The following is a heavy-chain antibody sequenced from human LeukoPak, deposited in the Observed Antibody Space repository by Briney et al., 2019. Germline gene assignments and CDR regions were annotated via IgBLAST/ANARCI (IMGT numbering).Heavy chain of an antibody. D-gene: IGHD2-2*02. V-gene: IGHV3-74*01. CDR3: ARDRDHCSSTSCYRGYNWFDP. J-gene: IGHJ5*02. CDR1: GFTFSSYW. CDR2: INSDGSST. Sequence: GGSLRLSCAASGFTFSSYWMHWVRQAPGKGLVWVSRINSDGSSTSYADSVKGRFTISRDNARNTLYLQMNSLRAEDTAVYYCARDRDHCSSTSCYRGYNWFDPWGQGTLVTVSS.